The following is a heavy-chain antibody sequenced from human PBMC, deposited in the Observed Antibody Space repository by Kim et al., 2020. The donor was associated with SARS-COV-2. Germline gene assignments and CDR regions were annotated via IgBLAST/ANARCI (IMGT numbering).Heavy chain of an antibody. J-gene: IGHJ4*02. CDR2: IKQYGSEK. Sequence: GGSLRLSCAASGFTFSSYWMSWVRQAPGKGLEWVANIKQYGSEKYYVDSVKGRFTISRDNAKNSLYLQMNSLRAEDTAVYYCARPLYYYDSSGYYANEDYWGQGTLVTVSS. V-gene: IGHV3-7*01. CDR1: GFTFSSYW. D-gene: IGHD3-22*01. CDR3: ARPLYYYDSSGYYANEDY.